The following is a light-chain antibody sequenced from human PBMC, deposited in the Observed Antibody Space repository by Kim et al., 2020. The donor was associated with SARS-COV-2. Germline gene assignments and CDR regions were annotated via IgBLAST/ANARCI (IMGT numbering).Light chain of an antibody. CDR1: QSISSEF. CDR3: QQYTTSPPAYT. V-gene: IGKV3-20*01. CDR2: GAS. Sequence: PGERATLSCRASQSISSEFLAWYQQISGQPPRLLMFGASNRAAGIPDRFSGGGSGTDFTLTITRLEPADSAVHYCQQYTTSPPAYTFGQGTKLEI. J-gene: IGKJ2*01.